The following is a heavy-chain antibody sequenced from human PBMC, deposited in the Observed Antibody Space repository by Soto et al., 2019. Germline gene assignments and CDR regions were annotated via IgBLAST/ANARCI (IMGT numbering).Heavy chain of an antibody. D-gene: IGHD3-22*01. Sequence: ASVKVSCKASGYTFTDYHIHWVRQAPGQGLEWMGWISPHSGGTNYAQKFQGRVTMTWDTSISTAYLELSRLRSDDTAVYFCVRFMILDVTLDYWGLATLVTVS. CDR3: VRFMILDVTLDY. CDR1: GYTFTDYH. J-gene: IGHJ4*02. V-gene: IGHV1-2*02. CDR2: ISPHSGGT.